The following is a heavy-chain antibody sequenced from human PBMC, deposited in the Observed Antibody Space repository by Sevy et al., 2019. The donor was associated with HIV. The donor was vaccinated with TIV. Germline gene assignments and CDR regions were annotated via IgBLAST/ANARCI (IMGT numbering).Heavy chain of an antibody. Sequence: ASVKVSCKASGGTFSSYAISWVRQAPGQGLEWMGGIIPIFGTANYAQKFQGRVTITADESTSTAYMELSSLRSEDTAVYYCARVGYDSSGYYWDAFDIWGQRTMVTVSS. CDR3: ARVGYDSSGYYWDAFDI. J-gene: IGHJ3*02. CDR1: GGTFSSYA. CDR2: IIPIFGTA. D-gene: IGHD3-22*01. V-gene: IGHV1-69*13.